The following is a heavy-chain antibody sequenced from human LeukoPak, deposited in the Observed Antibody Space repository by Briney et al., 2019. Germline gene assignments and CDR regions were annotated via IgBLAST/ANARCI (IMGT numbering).Heavy chain of an antibody. CDR2: IRSKTDGGTT. Sequence: GGSLRLSCEASGFTFSIAWMSWVRQAPGKGLEWVGRIRSKTDGGTTEYASPVKGRFTISRDDSKNMLYLQMNSLKIEDTAVYYCNTDQSYVRFDIWGPGTMVTVSS. J-gene: IGHJ3*02. V-gene: IGHV3-15*01. CDR1: GFTFSIAW. D-gene: IGHD3-10*02. CDR3: NTDQSYVRFDI.